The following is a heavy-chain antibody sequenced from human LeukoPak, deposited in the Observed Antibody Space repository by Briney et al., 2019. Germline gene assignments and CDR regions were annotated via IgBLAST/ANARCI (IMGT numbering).Heavy chain of an antibody. CDR1: GFTFSAYA. J-gene: IGHJ4*02. CDR3: AKPQYDSSWYYFDY. V-gene: IGHV3-23*01. D-gene: IGHD6-13*01. CDR2: ISGNGIST. Sequence: GGSLRLSCAASGFTFSAYAMSWVRQAPGQGLEWVSRISGNGISTYYANSVKGGFTISRDNFKNTLWLQMNSLRDEDTDLYYCAKPQYDSSWYYFDYWGQGSLVTVSS.